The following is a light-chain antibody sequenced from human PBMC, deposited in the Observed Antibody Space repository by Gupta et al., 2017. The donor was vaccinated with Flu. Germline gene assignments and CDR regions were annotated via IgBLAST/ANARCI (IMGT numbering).Light chain of an antibody. J-gene: IGKJ2*01. CDR2: GAS. V-gene: IGKV3-15*01. CDR3: QQYDSWPHS. Sequence: ATLSVSPGETVTLSCRASQSVSVNVAWYQQKPGQAPRLLIYGASTRATGVPARFSGSGSGTEFTLTIDSLQSEDFAVYDCQQYDSWPHSFGQGSKVEIK. CDR1: QSVSVN.